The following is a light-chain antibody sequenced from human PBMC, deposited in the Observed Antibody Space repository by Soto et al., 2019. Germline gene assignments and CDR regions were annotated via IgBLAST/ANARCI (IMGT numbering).Light chain of an antibody. J-gene: IGKJ1*01. Sequence: DIQMTQSPPSLSASVGDRVTISCRASQSITSFLNWYQQKPGTAPRLLIYRASKVTSGVPPRFSGSGSGRDFTLTISSLRPEDIATYFCQQSYSSPPWTFGQGTKVDIK. V-gene: IGKV1-39*01. CDR3: QQSYSSPPWT. CDR1: QSITSF. CDR2: RAS.